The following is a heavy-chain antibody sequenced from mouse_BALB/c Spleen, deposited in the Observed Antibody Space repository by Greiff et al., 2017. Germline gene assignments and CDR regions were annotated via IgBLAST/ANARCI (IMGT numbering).Heavy chain of an antibody. CDR2: ISSGSSTI. CDR1: GFTFSSFG. D-gene: IGHD2-4*01. Sequence: EVQLVESGGGLVQPGGSRKLSCAASGFTFSSFGMHWVRQAPEKGLEWVAYISSGSSTIYYADTVKGRFTISRDNPKNTLFLQMTSLRSEDTAMYYCARVATMITTVFAYWGQGTTLTVSS. J-gene: IGHJ2*01. CDR3: ARVATMITTVFAY. V-gene: IGHV5-17*02.